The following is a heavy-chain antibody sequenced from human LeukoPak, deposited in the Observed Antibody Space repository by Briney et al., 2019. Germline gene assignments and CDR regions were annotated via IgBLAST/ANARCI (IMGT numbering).Heavy chain of an antibody. CDR1: GGSISGSY. Sequence: SETLSLTCTVSGGSISGSYWSWIRQLPRKGLEWIAYMYNSGSTNYNPSLKSRVTISIDTSKNQFSLKLSSLTAADTAIYYCARGIESYGDYGYWGQGILVTVSS. V-gene: IGHV4-59*01. CDR3: ARGIESYGDYGY. J-gene: IGHJ4*02. D-gene: IGHD4-17*01. CDR2: MYNSGST.